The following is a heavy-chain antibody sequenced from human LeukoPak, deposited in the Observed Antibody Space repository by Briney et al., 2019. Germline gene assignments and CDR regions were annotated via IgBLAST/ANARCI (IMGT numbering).Heavy chain of an antibody. CDR1: GGPISSYY. CDR3: ARDRSLDIVVVPDYYYGMDV. J-gene: IGHJ6*04. V-gene: IGHV4-59*01. Sequence: SETLSLTCTVSGGPISSYYWSWVRQPPGKGLEGIGYIYYSGSTNYNPSLESRVTISVDTSNNQFSLKLSSVTAADTDVYYCARDRSLDIVVVPDYYYGMDVWGKGTTVTVSS. CDR2: IYYSGST. D-gene: IGHD2-2*03.